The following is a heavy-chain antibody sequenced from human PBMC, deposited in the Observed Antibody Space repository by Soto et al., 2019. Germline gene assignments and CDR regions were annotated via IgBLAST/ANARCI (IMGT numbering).Heavy chain of an antibody. V-gene: IGHV1-8*01. CDR3: VRGGFLSHDHVIIAPATLGFDP. Sequence: QVQLMQSGAEVKKPGASVKVSCKASGYTFTTYDINWVRQAPRQGLEWMGWMNPNRTNTGYAEKFQRRVTMTRDTSISTAYMELSSLRYDDTAVYYCVRGGFLSHDHVIIAPATLGFDPWGQGTLVTVSS. J-gene: IGHJ5*02. CDR1: GYTFTTYD. CDR2: MNPNRTNT. D-gene: IGHD2-2*01.